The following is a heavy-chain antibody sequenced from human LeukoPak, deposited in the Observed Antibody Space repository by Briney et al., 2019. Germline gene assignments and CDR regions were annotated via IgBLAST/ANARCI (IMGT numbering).Heavy chain of an antibody. D-gene: IGHD3-16*01. CDR3: AGERITFGGDY. CDR1: GGSISSSSYY. CDR2: INHSGST. V-gene: IGHV4-39*07. Sequence: SETLSLTCTVSGGSISSSSYYWSWIRQPPGKGLEWIGEINHSGSTNYNPSLKSRVTISVDTSKNQFSLKLSSVTAADTAVYYCAGERITFGGDYWGQGTPVTVSS. J-gene: IGHJ4*02.